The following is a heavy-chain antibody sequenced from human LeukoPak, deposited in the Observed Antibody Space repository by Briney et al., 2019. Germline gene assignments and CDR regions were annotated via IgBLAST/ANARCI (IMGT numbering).Heavy chain of an antibody. J-gene: IGHJ4*02. CDR2: IRYDGSNT. CDR3: ARDGRRNCSTLNCYILSN. Sequence: PGGSLRPSCAASGFTFSSFGIHWVRQAPGKGLEWVTFIRYDGSNTNYADSVKGRFTISRDNSKNTVYLQMNSLRGEDTAVYYCARDGRRNCSTLNCYILSNWGQGTLVTVSS. CDR1: GFTFSSFG. D-gene: IGHD2-2*01. V-gene: IGHV3-30*02.